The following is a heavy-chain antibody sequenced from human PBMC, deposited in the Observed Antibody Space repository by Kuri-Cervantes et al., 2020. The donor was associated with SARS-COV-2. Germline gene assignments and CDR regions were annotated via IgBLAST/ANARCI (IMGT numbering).Heavy chain of an antibody. V-gene: IGHV3-11*05. CDR1: GFTFSDYY. D-gene: IGHD7-27*01. CDR3: ARDPNGGSDY. CDR2: ISSSSSYT. Sequence: GESLKISCAASGFTFSDYYMSWIRQAPGKGLEWVSYISSSSSYTNYADSVKGRFTISRDNAKNSLYLQMNSLRAEDTAVYYCARDPNGGSDYWGQGTLVIVSS. J-gene: IGHJ4*02.